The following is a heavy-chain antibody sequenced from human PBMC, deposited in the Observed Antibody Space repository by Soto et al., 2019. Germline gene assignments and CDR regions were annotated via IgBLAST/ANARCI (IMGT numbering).Heavy chain of an antibody. CDR3: ARGGGVTMVRVLDY. J-gene: IGHJ4*02. CDR2: INHSGST. D-gene: IGHD3-10*01. CDR1: GGSFSGYY. Sequence: SETLSLTCAVYGGSFSGYYWSWIRQPPGKGLEWIGEINHSGSTNYNPSLKRRVTISLDTSKNQFSLKLSSVTAADTAVYYCARGGGVTMVRVLDYWGQGTLVTVSS. V-gene: IGHV4-34*01.